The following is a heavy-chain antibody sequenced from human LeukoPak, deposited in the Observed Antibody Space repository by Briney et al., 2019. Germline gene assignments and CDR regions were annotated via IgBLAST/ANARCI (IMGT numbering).Heavy chain of an antibody. Sequence: PSETLSLTCTVSGGSMSSYYWSWIRQPPGKGLEWIGYIYYSGSTNYNPSLKSRVTISVDTSKNQFSLKLSSVTAADTAVYYCARWRDIVVVPAAMMAGSGEGYFDYWGQGTLVTVSS. J-gene: IGHJ4*02. CDR1: GGSMSSYY. D-gene: IGHD2-2*01. CDR2: IYYSGST. V-gene: IGHV4-59*01. CDR3: ARWRDIVVVPAAMMAGSGEGYFDY.